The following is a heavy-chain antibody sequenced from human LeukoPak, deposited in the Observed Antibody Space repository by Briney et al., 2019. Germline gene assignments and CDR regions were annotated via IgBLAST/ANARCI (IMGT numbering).Heavy chain of an antibody. CDR1: GFTFSSYS. Sequence: GGSLRLSCAASGFTFSSYSMNWVRQAPGKGLEWVSSISSSSSYIYYADSVKGRFTSSRDNAKKSLYLQMNSLRAEDTAVYYCAELGITMIGGVWGRGTTVTVS. D-gene: IGHD3-10*02. V-gene: IGHV3-21*01. CDR2: ISSSSSYI. J-gene: IGHJ6*03. CDR3: AELGITMIGGV.